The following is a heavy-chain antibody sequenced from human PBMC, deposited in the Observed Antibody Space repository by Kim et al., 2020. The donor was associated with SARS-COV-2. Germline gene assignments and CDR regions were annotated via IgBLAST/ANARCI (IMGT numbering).Heavy chain of an antibody. Sequence: ASVKVSCKASGYTFTSYGISWVRQAPGQGLEWMGWISDYNGNTNYAQKLQGRVTMTTDTSTSTAYMELRSLRSDDTAVYYCARDNPYGDYYYYGMDVWGQGTTVTVSS. CDR1: GYTFTSYG. J-gene: IGHJ6*02. CDR3: ARDNPYGDYYYYGMDV. D-gene: IGHD4-17*01. CDR2: ISDYNGNT. V-gene: IGHV1-18*01.